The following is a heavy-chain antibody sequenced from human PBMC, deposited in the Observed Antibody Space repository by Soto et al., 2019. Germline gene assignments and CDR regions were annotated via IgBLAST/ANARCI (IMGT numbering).Heavy chain of an antibody. CDR1: GFTVSGNF. CDR2: IYSAGSV. J-gene: IGHJ4*02. CDR3: ARDLSTRGYFDL. V-gene: IGHV3-66*01. Sequence: QLVESGGGLVQPGGSLRLSCAASGFTVSGNFMNWVRQAPGKGLEWVSIIYSAGSVDYADSVKGRFTISRDNSKNTMYLQMNSLTVEDTAVYYCARDLSTRGYFDLWGQGTLVTVSS. D-gene: IGHD1-1*01.